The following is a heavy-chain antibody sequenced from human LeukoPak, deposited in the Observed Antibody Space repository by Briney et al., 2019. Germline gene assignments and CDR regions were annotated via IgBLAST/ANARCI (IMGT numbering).Heavy chain of an antibody. D-gene: IGHD3-22*01. Sequence: GASVKVSCKASGGTFSSYAISWVRQPPGQGLEWMGGIIPIFGTANYAQKFQGRVTITADESTSTAYMELSSLRSEDTAVYYCARGLGSGYYRYYFDYWGQGTLVTVSS. V-gene: IGHV1-69*13. J-gene: IGHJ4*02. CDR1: GGTFSSYA. CDR2: IIPIFGTA. CDR3: ARGLGSGYYRYYFDY.